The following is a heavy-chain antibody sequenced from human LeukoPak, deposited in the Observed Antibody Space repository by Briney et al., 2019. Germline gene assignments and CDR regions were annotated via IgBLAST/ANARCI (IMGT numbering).Heavy chain of an antibody. V-gene: IGHV1-2*06. D-gene: IGHD5-24*01. Sequence: ASVKVSCKASGYTFTGYYMHWVRQAPGQGLEWKGRINPNSGGTNYAQKFQGRVTMTRDTSISTAYMELSRLRSDDTAVYYCARDGYNFFQIDYWGQGTLVTVSS. CDR2: INPNSGGT. CDR3: ARDGYNFFQIDY. J-gene: IGHJ4*02. CDR1: GYTFTGYY.